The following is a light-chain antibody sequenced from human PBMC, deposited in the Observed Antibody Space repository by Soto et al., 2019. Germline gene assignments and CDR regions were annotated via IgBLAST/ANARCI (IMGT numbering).Light chain of an antibody. Sequence: EIVMTQSPAPLSVSPGERATLPCRARQSVSSNIAWYQQKPGQAPRLLIYDASNRATGIPARFSGSGSGTDFTLTISSLEPEDFAVYYCQQRSNWPLGQGTRLEIK. CDR3: QQRSNWP. J-gene: IGKJ5*01. V-gene: IGKV3-11*01. CDR2: DAS. CDR1: QSVSSN.